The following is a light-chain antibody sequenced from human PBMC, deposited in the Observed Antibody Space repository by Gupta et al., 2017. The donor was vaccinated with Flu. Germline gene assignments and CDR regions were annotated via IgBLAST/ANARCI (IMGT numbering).Light chain of an antibody. J-gene: IGKJ1*01. Sequence: AVMTQSPLSLPVTLRQPPSISCRSSETLVYSDGESYVSWFQQRPGQAPRRLIYKASNRDSGVPDRISGSGSGTEFTLKISRVEAEDVGVYYCMHRTRWPWTFGQGTKVEI. V-gene: IGKV2-30*01. CDR1: ETLVYSDGESY. CDR3: MHRTRWPWT. CDR2: KAS.